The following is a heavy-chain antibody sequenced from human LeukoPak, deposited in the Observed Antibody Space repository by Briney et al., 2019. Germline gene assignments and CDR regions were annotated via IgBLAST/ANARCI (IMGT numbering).Heavy chain of an antibody. J-gene: IGHJ4*02. CDR3: ARESRFGESFFDY. D-gene: IGHD3-10*01. CDR1: GLIVSTND. V-gene: IGHV3-53*01. Sequence: GGSLRLSCAASGLIVSTNDMSWVRQAPGKGLEWVSITYSDGGTYYAESVKGRFTISRDNSKNTLYLQMNSLRAEDTAVYYCARESRFGESFFDYWGQGTLVTVSS. CDR2: TYSDGGT.